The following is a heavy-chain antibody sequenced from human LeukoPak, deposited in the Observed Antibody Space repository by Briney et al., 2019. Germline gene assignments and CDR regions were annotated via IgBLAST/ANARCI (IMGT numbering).Heavy chain of an antibody. V-gene: IGHV3-7*01. D-gene: IGHD6-19*01. J-gene: IGHJ4*02. CDR1: GFTFSSYW. Sequence: PGGSLRLSCAASGFTFSSYWMSWVRQAPGKGLEWVANIKQDGSEKYYVDSVKGRFTISRDNSKNTLYLQMNSLRAEDTAVYYCANLAVAGTFDYWGQGTLVTVSS. CDR3: ANLAVAGTFDY. CDR2: IKQDGSEK.